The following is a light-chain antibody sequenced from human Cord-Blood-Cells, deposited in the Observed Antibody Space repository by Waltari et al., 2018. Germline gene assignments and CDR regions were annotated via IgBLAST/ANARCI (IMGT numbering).Light chain of an antibody. V-gene: IGLV2-11*01. Sequence: QSALTQPRSGSGSPGQSVTLPCTGNSSDVGGYNTVSWYQQHPGKAPKLMIYDVSKRPSGVPDRFSGSKSGNTASLTISGLQAEDEADYYCCSYAGSYTWVFGGGTKLTVL. CDR1: SSDVGGYNT. CDR2: DVS. J-gene: IGLJ3*02. CDR3: CSYAGSYTWV.